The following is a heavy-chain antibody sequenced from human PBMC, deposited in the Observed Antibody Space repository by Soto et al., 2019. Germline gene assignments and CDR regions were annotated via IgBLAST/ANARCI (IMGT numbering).Heavy chain of an antibody. CDR2: IYYSGIT. D-gene: IGHD1-20*01. CDR3: ATAAITKRDFKH. J-gene: IGHJ1*01. V-gene: IGHV4-59*11. Sequence: SSETLSLTCTVSGGSISSHYCSWIRQPPWKGLEWIGYIYYSGITYYNPSLKSRVTISVDTSKNQFSLKLSSVTAADSAVYYCATAAITKRDFKHWGQGTLVTVSS. CDR1: GGSISSHY.